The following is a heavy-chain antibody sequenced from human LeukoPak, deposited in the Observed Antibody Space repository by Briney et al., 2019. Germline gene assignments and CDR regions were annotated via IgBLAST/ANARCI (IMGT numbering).Heavy chain of an antibody. CDR1: GFTVSSNY. CDR2: IYSGGST. Sequence: GGYLRLSCAASGFTVSSNYMSWVRQAPGKGLEWVSVIYSGGSTYYADSVKGRFTISRDNSKNTLYLQMNSLGAEDTAVYYCARGGWVRAMAIDYWGQGTLVTVSS. J-gene: IGHJ4*02. CDR3: ARGGWVRAMAIDY. V-gene: IGHV3-53*01. D-gene: IGHD5-18*01.